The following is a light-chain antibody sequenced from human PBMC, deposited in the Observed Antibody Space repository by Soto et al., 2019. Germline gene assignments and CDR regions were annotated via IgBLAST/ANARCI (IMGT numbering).Light chain of an antibody. CDR1: QSISDT. CDR2: SAS. CDR3: QQYDNWTWT. J-gene: IGKJ1*01. Sequence: EIVMTQSPATLSVSPGGRATLSCRASQSISDTLAWYQQKPGQAPRLLIYSASRRATGFPARFSGSGSGTDFTLTISSLQSEDFAVYYCQQYDNWTWTFGQGTPV. V-gene: IGKV3-15*01.